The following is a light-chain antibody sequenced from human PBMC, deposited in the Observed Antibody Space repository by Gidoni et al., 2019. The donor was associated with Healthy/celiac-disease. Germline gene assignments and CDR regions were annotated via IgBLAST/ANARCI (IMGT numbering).Light chain of an antibody. CDR2: GAS. V-gene: IGKV3-20*01. CDR3: QQYGSSPGLT. J-gene: IGKJ4*01. Sequence: EIVLTQSPGTLSLSPGERATRSCRARQSVSSSYLDWYQQKPGQAPRLLNYGASSRATGIPDRFSGSGSGTDFTLTISRLEPEDFAVYYCQQYGSSPGLTFGGGTKVEIK. CDR1: QSVSSSY.